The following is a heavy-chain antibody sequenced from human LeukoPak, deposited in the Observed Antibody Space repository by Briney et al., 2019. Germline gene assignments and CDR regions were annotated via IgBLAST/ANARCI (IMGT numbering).Heavy chain of an antibody. D-gene: IGHD5-24*01. V-gene: IGHV3-30*02. Sequence: PGGSLRLSCAASGFTFSSYGMHWVRQAPGKGLEWVAVIRYDGSNKYYADSVKGRFTISRDNSKNTLYLQMNSLRAEDTAVYYCAKRWLQLRSVDAFDIWGQGTMVTVSS. CDR2: IRYDGSNK. CDR3: AKRWLQLRSVDAFDI. CDR1: GFTFSSYG. J-gene: IGHJ3*02.